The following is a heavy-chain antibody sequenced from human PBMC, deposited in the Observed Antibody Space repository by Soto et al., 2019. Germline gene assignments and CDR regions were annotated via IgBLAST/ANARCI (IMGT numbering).Heavy chain of an antibody. Sequence: QVQLQQWGAGLLKPSETLSLTCAVYGGSFSGYYWSWIRQPPGKGLEWIGEINHSGSTNYNPSLKSRVTRSVHTSKNQFSLKLSSVTAADTAVYYCAGLSAGTHWGQGTLVTVSS. D-gene: IGHD2-15*01. V-gene: IGHV4-34*01. CDR3: AGLSAGTH. J-gene: IGHJ4*02. CDR2: INHSGST. CDR1: GGSFSGYY.